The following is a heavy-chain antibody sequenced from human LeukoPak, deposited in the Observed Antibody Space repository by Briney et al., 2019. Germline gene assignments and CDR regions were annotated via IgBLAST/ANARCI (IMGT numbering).Heavy chain of an antibody. Sequence: ASVNVSFKVSGYTLTELSMHWVRQAPGKGLEWMGGFDPEDGETIYAQKFQGRVTMTEDTSTDTAYMELSSLRSEDTAVYYCATELSGYAPFDYWGQGTLVTVSS. CDR2: FDPEDGET. CDR3: ATELSGYAPFDY. V-gene: IGHV1-24*01. CDR1: GYTLTELS. J-gene: IGHJ4*02. D-gene: IGHD5-12*01.